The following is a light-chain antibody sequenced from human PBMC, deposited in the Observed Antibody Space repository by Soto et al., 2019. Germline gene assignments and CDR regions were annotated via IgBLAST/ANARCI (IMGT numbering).Light chain of an antibody. J-gene: IGLJ2*01. CDR1: SSDVGGYNY. V-gene: IGLV2-14*01. CDR3: SSSTSSSTYVV. Sequence: QSALTQPASVSGSPGQSITISCTGTSSDVGGYNYVSWYQQHPGKAPKLMIYDVSNRPSGVSNRFSGSKSGNTASLTISGLQAEDEADYYCSSSTSSSTYVVFGGGTKLPVL. CDR2: DVS.